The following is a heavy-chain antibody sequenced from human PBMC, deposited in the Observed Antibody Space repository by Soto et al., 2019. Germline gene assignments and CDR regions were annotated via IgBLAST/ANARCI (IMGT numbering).Heavy chain of an antibody. CDR3: AREGYCANGVCQGFDS. V-gene: IGHV3-11*01. J-gene: IGHJ4*02. D-gene: IGHD2-8*01. CDR2: ISHGGNTI. Sequence: GGSLRLSCAASGFTFSDFYMSWIRQAPGKGLEWISYISHGGNTIYYADSVKGRFTISRDNAQNSLYLQMNSLRAEDTAVYFCAREGYCANGVCQGFDSWGQGTQVTVSS. CDR1: GFTFSDFY.